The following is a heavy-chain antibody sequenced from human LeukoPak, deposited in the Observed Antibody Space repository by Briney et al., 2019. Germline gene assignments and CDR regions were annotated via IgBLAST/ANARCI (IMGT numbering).Heavy chain of an antibody. J-gene: IGHJ4*02. CDR1: GFTFSSYG. Sequence: GGSLRLSCAASGFTFSSYGMHWVRQAPGKGLEWVAVISYDGSNKYYADSAKGRFTISRDNSKNTLYLQMNSLRAEDTAVYYCAKDRGVYYDFWSGYSSYGGLDYWGQGTLVTVSS. CDR2: ISYDGSNK. D-gene: IGHD3-3*01. CDR3: AKDRGVYYDFWSGYSSYGGLDY. V-gene: IGHV3-30*18.